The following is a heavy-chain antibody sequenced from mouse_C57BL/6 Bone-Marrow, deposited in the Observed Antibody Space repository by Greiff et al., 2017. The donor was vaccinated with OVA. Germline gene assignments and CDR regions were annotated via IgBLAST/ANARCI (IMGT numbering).Heavy chain of an antibody. CDR3: AREREYYFDY. Sequence: QVQLQQPGAELVMPGASVKLSCKASGYTFTSYWMHWVKQRPGQGLEWIGEIDPSDSYTNYNQKFKVKSTLTVDKSSSTAYMQLSSLTSEYSAVYYCAREREYYFDYWGQGTTLTVSS. CDR2: IDPSDSYT. CDR1: GYTFTSYW. J-gene: IGHJ2*01. V-gene: IGHV1-69*01.